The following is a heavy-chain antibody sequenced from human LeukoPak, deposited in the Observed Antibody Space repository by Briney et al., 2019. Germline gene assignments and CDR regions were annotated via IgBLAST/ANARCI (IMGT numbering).Heavy chain of an antibody. CDR2: ISSSGSTI. V-gene: IGHV3-48*03. CDR1: GFTFSSYE. Sequence: GGSLRLSCAASGFTFSSYEMNWVRQAPGKGLELVSYISSSGSTIYYADSVKGRFTISRDNAKNSLYLQMSSLRAEDTAVYYCARDPISMVRGIIIDWGQGTLVTVSS. CDR3: ARDPISMVRGIIID. D-gene: IGHD3-10*01. J-gene: IGHJ4*02.